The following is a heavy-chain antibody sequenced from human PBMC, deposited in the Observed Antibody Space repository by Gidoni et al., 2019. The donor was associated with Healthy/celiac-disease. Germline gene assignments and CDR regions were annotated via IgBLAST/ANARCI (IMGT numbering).Heavy chain of an antibody. CDR2: INPSGGST. J-gene: IGHJ4*02. Sequence: QVQLVQSGAEVKKPGASVKVSCKASGYTFTSYYIHWVPQAPGQGLEWMGIINPSGGSTSYAQKFQGRVTMTRDTSTSTVYMELSSLRSEDTAVYYCAMSPGGSGLGYWGQGTLITVSS. V-gene: IGHV1-46*03. CDR1: GYTFTSYY. D-gene: IGHD3-10*01. CDR3: AMSPGGSGLGY.